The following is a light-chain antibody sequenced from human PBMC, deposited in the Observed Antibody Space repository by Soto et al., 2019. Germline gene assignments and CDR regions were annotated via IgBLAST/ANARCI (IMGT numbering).Light chain of an antibody. CDR3: SSYTSGSTLV. CDR2: EVS. J-gene: IGLJ3*02. Sequence: QSVLTQPASVSGSPGQSITISCTGTSSDVGAYNYVSWCQQHPGKAPKLMIYEVSNRPSGVSNRFSGSKSGNTASLTISGLQAEDEADYYCSSYTSGSTLVFGGGTKVTVL. CDR1: SSDVGAYNY. V-gene: IGLV2-14*01.